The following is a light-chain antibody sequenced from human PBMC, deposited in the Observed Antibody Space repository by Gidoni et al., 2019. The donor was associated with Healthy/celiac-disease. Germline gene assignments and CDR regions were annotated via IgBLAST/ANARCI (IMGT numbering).Light chain of an antibody. CDR2: AAS. CDR1: QGISNY. CDR3: QNYKSAPWT. Sequence: DIQMTHSPSSLSASVGDRVTITCRAIQGISNYLAWYQQKPGKVPKILIYAASTLQSGVPSRFSGSGSGTDFTLTISSLQPEDVATYYCQNYKSAPWTLGQGTKVEIK. V-gene: IGKV1-27*01. J-gene: IGKJ1*01.